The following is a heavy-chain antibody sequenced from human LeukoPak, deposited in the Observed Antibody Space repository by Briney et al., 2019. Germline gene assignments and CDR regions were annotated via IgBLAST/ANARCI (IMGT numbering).Heavy chain of an antibody. Sequence: GVSLRLSCAASGFTFSSYGMHWVRQAPGKGLEWVAFIRYDGSNKYYADSVKGRFTISRDNSKNTLYLQMNSLRAEDTAVYYCAKEEVQWELRFDYWGQGTLVTVSS. CDR3: AKEEVQWELRFDY. CDR1: GFTFSSYG. J-gene: IGHJ4*02. V-gene: IGHV3-30*02. D-gene: IGHD1-26*01. CDR2: IRYDGSNK.